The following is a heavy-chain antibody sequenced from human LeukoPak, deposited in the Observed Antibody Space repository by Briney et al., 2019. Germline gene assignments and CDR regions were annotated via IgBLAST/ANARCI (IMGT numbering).Heavy chain of an antibody. CDR3: ARRHSWIQLWNYFDY. D-gene: IGHD5-18*01. CDR1: GGSFSGYY. Sequence: SETLSLTCAVYGGSFSGYYWSWIRQPPGKGLEWIGEINHSGSTNYNPSLKSRVTIPVAPSKTQFSLKLRSVPAPDPAVYYCARRHSWIQLWNYFDYWGQGTLVTVSS. J-gene: IGHJ4*02. CDR2: INHSGST. V-gene: IGHV4-34*01.